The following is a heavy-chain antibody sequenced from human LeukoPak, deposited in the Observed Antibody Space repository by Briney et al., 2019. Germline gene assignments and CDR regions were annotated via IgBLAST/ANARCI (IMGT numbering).Heavy chain of an antibody. V-gene: IGHV4-39*07. J-gene: IGHJ4*02. D-gene: IGHD5-18*01. CDR1: GGSIISSSYY. Sequence: PSETLSLTCSVSGGSIISSSYYWGWIRQPPGKGLEWIGSIYYSGSTSYSPSLKSRVTISVDTSKNQFSLKLSSVTAADTAVYYCARDHSYGFGFDYWGQGTLVTVSS. CDR2: IYYSGST. CDR3: ARDHSYGFGFDY.